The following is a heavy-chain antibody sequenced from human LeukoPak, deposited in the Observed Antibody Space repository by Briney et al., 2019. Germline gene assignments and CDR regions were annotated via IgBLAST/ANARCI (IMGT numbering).Heavy chain of an antibody. J-gene: IGHJ3*02. CDR1: GGSISSYY. CDR2: IYTSGST. V-gene: IGHV4-4*07. Sequence: SETLSLTCTVSGGSISSYYWSWIRQPAGKGLEWIGRIYTSGSTNYNPSLKSRVTMSVDTSKNQFSLQLNSVTPEDTAVYYCARGRYNWNQWYAFDIWAKGQWSPSLQ. CDR3: ARGRYNWNQWYAFDI. D-gene: IGHD1-20*01.